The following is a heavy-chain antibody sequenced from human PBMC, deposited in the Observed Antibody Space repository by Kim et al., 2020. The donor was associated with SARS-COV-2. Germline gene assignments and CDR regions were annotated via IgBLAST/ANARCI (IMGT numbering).Heavy chain of an antibody. Sequence: GGSLRLSCAASGFTVSSNYMSWVRQAPGKGLEWVSVIYSGGSTYYADSVKGRFTISRDNSKNTLYLQMNSLRAEDTAVYYCARGAVTTSPFDYWGQGTLVTVSS. J-gene: IGHJ4*02. D-gene: IGHD4-17*01. CDR2: IYSGGST. V-gene: IGHV3-53*01. CDR1: GFTVSSNY. CDR3: ARGAVTTSPFDY.